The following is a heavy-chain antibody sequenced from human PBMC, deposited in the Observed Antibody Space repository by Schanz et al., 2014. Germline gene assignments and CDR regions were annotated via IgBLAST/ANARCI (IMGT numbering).Heavy chain of an antibody. Sequence: EVQLVESGGGVVQPGRSLRLSCAASGFTFSSYGMHWVRQAPGKGLEWLSVISASGGDTYYADSVKGRFTVSRDNSKNTLYLQMNSLRAEDTAVYFCAKIERNEDWGQGTLVTVSS. V-gene: IGHV3-23*04. CDR1: GFTFSSYG. CDR3: AKIERNED. CDR2: ISASGGDT. D-gene: IGHD1-1*01. J-gene: IGHJ4*02.